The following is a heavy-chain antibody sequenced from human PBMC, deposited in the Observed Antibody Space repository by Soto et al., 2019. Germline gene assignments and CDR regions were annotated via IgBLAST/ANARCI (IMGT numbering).Heavy chain of an antibody. Sequence: ASVKVSCKTSGYTFTSYAIHWLRQAPGQGLEWMAWINIGNGNTKYSQKFQDRVTIIRDTSASTAYVELSSLRSEDTAVYYCARESLCGGVCYDHWLDPWGQGTLVTVSS. V-gene: IGHV1-3*04. CDR3: ARESLCGGVCYDHWLDP. CDR1: GYTFTSYA. CDR2: INIGNGNT. D-gene: IGHD2-21*02. J-gene: IGHJ5*02.